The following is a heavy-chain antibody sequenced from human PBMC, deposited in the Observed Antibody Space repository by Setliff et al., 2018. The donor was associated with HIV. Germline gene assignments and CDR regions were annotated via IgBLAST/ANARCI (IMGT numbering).Heavy chain of an antibody. Sequence: SETLSLTCTVSGGSISRGSYYWSWIRQPAGKGLEWIGRIYTSGSTNYNPSLKSRVTISVDTSKNQFSLKLSSVTAADTAVYYCAREYSSSWYRYFDYWGQGTLVTVSS. CDR1: GGSISRGSYY. CDR3: AREYSSSWYRYFDY. CDR2: IYTSGST. J-gene: IGHJ4*02. V-gene: IGHV4-61*02. D-gene: IGHD6-13*01.